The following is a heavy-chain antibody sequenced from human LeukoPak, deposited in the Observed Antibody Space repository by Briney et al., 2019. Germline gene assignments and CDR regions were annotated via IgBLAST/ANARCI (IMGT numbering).Heavy chain of an antibody. CDR3: VRDYGGNDDY. CDR1: GFIFSNYG. Sequence: GGSLRLSCAGSGFIFSNYGMNWVRQAPGKGLEWVSSISSSSSYIYYADSVKGRFTISRDNAKNSLYLQMNSLRAEDTAVYYCVRDYGGNDDYWGQGTLVTVSS. J-gene: IGHJ4*02. CDR2: ISSSSSYI. D-gene: IGHD4-23*01. V-gene: IGHV3-21*01.